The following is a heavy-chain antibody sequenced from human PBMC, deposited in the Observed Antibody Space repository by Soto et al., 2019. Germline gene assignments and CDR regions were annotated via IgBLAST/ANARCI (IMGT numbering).Heavy chain of an antibody. CDR2: SIPNNGAT. CDR1: GYTFSDYY. J-gene: IGHJ3*01. Sequence: QVQLVQSGAEVKKPGASMKVSCKASGYTFSDYYMHWVRQAPGQGLECRGWSIPNNGATNYEQKVPERVTRIRDAASTTAYMELSRLRSDDTAVYYCARGGEFCSTGSCNSSLGDAFDVWGQGTTVTVSS. D-gene: IGHD2-15*01. CDR3: ARGGEFCSTGSCNSSLGDAFDV. V-gene: IGHV1-2*02.